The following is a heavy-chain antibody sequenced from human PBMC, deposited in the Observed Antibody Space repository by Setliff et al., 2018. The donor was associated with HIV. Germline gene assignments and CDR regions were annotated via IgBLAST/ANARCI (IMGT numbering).Heavy chain of an antibody. D-gene: IGHD3-9*01. Sequence: LTCAVYGGAFSGYYWSWIRQPPGKGLEWIGYIYYSGSTNYNPSLKSRVTISVDTSKKQFSLKLSSVSAADTAIYYCARGNPDFDILTGYWSHFFDYWGQGTLVTVSS. CDR3: ARGNPDFDILTGYWSHFFDY. CDR2: IYYSGST. J-gene: IGHJ4*02. V-gene: IGHV4-59*01. CDR1: GGAFSGYY.